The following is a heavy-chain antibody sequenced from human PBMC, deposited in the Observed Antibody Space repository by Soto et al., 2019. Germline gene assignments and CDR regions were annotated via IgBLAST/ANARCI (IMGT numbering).Heavy chain of an antibody. CDR3: ARLRYFDWFEGGPELDY. D-gene: IGHD3-9*01. CDR1: GYSFTSYW. CDR2: IDPSDSYT. V-gene: IGHV5-10-1*01. Sequence: GESLKISCKGSGYSFTSYWISWVRQMPGKGLEWMGRIDPSDSYTNYSPSFQGHVTISADKSISTAYLQWSSLKASDTAMYYCARLRYFDWFEGGPELDYWGQGTLVTSPQ. J-gene: IGHJ4*02.